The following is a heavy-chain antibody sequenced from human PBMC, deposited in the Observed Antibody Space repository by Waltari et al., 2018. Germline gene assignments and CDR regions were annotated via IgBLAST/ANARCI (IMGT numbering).Heavy chain of an antibody. CDR3: VRGFSTSPSSY. CDR1: GFTFGSFW. V-gene: IGHV3-74*01. D-gene: IGHD2-2*01. Sequence: EVQLVEPGGGLVQPGESLRLSCAASGFTFGSFWMHWVRQVSGKGLVCVSSISDDGSRRGYADSVKGRFTISRDNAKNTLYLQMNRLRGDDTAVYYCVRGFSTSPSSYWGQGALVTVSS. CDR2: ISDDGSRR. J-gene: IGHJ4*02.